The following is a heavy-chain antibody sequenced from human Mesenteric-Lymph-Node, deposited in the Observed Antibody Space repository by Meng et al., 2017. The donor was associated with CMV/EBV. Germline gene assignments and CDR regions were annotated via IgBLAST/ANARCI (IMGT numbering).Heavy chain of an antibody. D-gene: IGHD2-2*02. Sequence: GYTFTSYDVNWVRQATGQGLEWMGWMNPNSGNTGYAQKFQGRVTMTRNTSISTAYMELSSLRSEDTAVYYCARGTTVHCSSTSCYNYWGQGTLVTVSS. CDR2: MNPNSGNT. CDR1: GYTFTSYD. V-gene: IGHV1-8*01. J-gene: IGHJ4*02. CDR3: ARGTTVHCSSTSCYNY.